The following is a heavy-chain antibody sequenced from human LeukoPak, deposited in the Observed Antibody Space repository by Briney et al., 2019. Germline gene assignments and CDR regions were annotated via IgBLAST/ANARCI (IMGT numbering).Heavy chain of an antibody. J-gene: IGHJ4*02. Sequence: GGSLRLSCAASGFTFGDHWMAWVRQAPGKGLEWLANIKEDGSIQYYLDSVRGRFTISRDNAKTSVYLQLNSLRADDTAVYYCARDVWTGVAVSDYWGQGTLVTVSS. CDR3: ARDVWTGVAVSDY. CDR1: GFTFGDHW. D-gene: IGHD6-19*01. CDR2: IKEDGSIQ. V-gene: IGHV3-7*01.